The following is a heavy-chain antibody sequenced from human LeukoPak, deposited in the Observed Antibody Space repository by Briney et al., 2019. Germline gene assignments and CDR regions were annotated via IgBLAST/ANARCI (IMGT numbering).Heavy chain of an antibody. D-gene: IGHD3-22*01. CDR1: GFTFGGYT. J-gene: IGHJ4*02. CDR3: ARDPPYYDSSGYYYDY. Sequence: PGGSLRLSCAASGFTFGGYTMSWVRQAPGRGLQWVSTITSGGDYMYYADPVKGRFTISRDDSKNSLYLHMNSLRAEDTAVYYCARDPPYYDSSGYYYDYWGQGTLVTVSS. CDR2: ITSGGDYM. V-gene: IGHV3-21*01.